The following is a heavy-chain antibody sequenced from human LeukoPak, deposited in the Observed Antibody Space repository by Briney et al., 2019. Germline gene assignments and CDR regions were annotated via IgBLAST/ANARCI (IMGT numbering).Heavy chain of an antibody. CDR1: GGSFSGYY. CDR3: ARAFISYYDFWSGYNPAADAFDI. J-gene: IGHJ3*02. V-gene: IGHV4-34*01. Sequence: SETLSLTCAVYGGSFSGYYWSWIRQPPGKGLEWIGEINHSGSTNYNPSLKSRVTISVDTSKNQFSLKLSSVTAADTAVYYCARAFISYYDFWSGYNPAADAFDIWGQGTMVTVSS. CDR2: INHSGST. D-gene: IGHD3-3*01.